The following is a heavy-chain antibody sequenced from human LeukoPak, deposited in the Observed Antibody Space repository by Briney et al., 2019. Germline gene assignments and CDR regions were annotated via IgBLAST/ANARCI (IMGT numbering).Heavy chain of an antibody. J-gene: IGHJ4*02. D-gene: IGHD3-22*01. CDR1: GFTFSSYW. CDR2: INSDGSST. V-gene: IGHV3-74*01. Sequence: GGSLRLSCAASGFTFSSYWMHWVRKAPGKGLVWVSRINSDGSSTSYADSVKGRFTISRDNAKNTLYLQMNSLRAEDTAVYYCARDRRYYDSSGYCTLFDYWGQGTLVTVSS. CDR3: ARDRRYYDSSGYCTLFDY.